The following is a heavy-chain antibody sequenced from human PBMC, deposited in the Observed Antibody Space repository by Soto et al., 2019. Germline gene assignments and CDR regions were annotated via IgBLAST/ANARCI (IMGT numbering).Heavy chain of an antibody. CDR3: AGQDVVVPAAIPDYYYYYGMDV. CDR2: IDPSDSYT. J-gene: IGHJ6*02. V-gene: IGHV5-10-1*01. D-gene: IGHD2-2*02. CDR1: GYSFTSYW. Sequence: PGESLKISCKGSGYSFTSYWISWVRQMPGKGLEWMGRIDPSDSYTNYSPSFQGHVTISADKSISTAYLQWSSLKASDTAMYYCAGQDVVVPAAIPDYYYYYGMDVWGQGTTVTVSS.